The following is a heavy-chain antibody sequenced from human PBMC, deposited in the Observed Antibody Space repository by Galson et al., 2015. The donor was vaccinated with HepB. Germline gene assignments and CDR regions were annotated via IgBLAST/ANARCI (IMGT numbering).Heavy chain of an antibody. V-gene: IGHV1-24*01. CDR2: FDPEDGTA. D-gene: IGHD2-15*01. Sequence: SCKVSGYTLTELSMHWVRQAPGKGLEWMGGFDPEDGTANYAQKFQGRVTITADESTSTAYMELSSLRSEDTAVYYCARDVVVAAYPYYYYMDVWGKGTTVTVSS. CDR1: GYTLTELS. CDR3: ARDVVVAAYPYYYYMDV. J-gene: IGHJ6*03.